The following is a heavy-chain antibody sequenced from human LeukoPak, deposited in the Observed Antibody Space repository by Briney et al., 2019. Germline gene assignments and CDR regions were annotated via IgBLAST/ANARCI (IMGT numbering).Heavy chain of an antibody. V-gene: IGHV3-48*03. CDR3: ARDRHYDILTGYMEFDP. Sequence: GGSLRLCCAASGFTFSLYEMNWVRQAPGKGLEWVSYISSSGSTIYYADSVKGRFTISRDNAKNSLYLQMNSLRAEDTAVYYCARDRHYDILTGYMEFDPWGQGTLVTVSS. CDR2: ISSSGSTI. CDR1: GFTFSLYE. J-gene: IGHJ5*02. D-gene: IGHD3-9*01.